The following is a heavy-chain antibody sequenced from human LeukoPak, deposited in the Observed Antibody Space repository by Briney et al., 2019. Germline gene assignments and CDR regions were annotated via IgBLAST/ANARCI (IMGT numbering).Heavy chain of an antibody. CDR1: GYTFSGHY. Sequence: ASVKVSCKASGYTFSGHYMHWVRQAPGQGLEWMGIINPSGGSTSYAQKFQGRVTMTRDTSTSTVYMELSSLRSEDTAVYYCARNGVAAAGTRNYYYYMDVWGKGTTVTISS. CDR3: ARNGVAAAGTRNYYYYMDV. V-gene: IGHV1-46*01. D-gene: IGHD6-13*01. J-gene: IGHJ6*03. CDR2: INPSGGST.